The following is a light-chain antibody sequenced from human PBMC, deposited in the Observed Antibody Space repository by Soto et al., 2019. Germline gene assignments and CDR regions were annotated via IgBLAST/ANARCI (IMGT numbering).Light chain of an antibody. Sequence: DIQMTQSPSSVSASEGDRVTITCRASQGIGNYLGWYQQKPGKGPKRLVYAISSLHSGVPSRFSGSGSGTEFTLTISSLQPEDFATYYCLQYNDYPFTFGQGTRLEI. V-gene: IGKV1-17*01. J-gene: IGKJ5*01. CDR3: LQYNDYPFT. CDR1: QGIGNY. CDR2: AIS.